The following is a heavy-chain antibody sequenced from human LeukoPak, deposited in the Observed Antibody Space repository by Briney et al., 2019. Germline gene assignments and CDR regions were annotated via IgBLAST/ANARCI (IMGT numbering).Heavy chain of an antibody. CDR2: ISSSSSYI. CDR3: AIDSSGYFDY. J-gene: IGHJ4*02. V-gene: IGHV3-21*01. CDR1: GFTFSSYA. D-gene: IGHD3-22*01. Sequence: GGSLRLSCAASGFTFSSYAMSWVRQAPGKGLEWVSSISSSSSYIYYADSVKGRFTISRDNAKNSLYLQMNSLRAEDTAVYYCAIDSSGYFDYWGQGTLVTVSS.